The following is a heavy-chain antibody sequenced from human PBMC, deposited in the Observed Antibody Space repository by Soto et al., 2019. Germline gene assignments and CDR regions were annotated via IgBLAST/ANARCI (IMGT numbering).Heavy chain of an antibody. V-gene: IGHV4-34*01. D-gene: IGHD6-6*01. Sequence: SETLSLTCAVYGGSFSGYYWSWIRQPPGKGLEWIGEINHSGSTNYNPSLKSRVTISVDTSKNQFSLKLSSVTAADTAVYYCASVVSSSSSYFDYWGQGTLVTVSS. J-gene: IGHJ4*02. CDR3: ASVVSSSSSYFDY. CDR1: GGSFSGYY. CDR2: INHSGST.